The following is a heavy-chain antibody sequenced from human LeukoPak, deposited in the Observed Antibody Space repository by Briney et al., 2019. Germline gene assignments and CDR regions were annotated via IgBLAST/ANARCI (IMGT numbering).Heavy chain of an antibody. CDR1: GYTFTSYY. V-gene: IGHV1-46*03. J-gene: IGHJ4*02. CDR3: ARGLGIAAAGKAPFDY. CDR2: INPIGGST. D-gene: IGHD6-13*01. Sequence: ASVKVSCKASGYTFTSYYMHWERQAPGQGLECMGIINPIGGSTSYAKKFQGRVTMTRDTCTSTVYMELSSLRSKDTAAYSCARGLGIAAAGKAPFDYWGQGTLVTVSS.